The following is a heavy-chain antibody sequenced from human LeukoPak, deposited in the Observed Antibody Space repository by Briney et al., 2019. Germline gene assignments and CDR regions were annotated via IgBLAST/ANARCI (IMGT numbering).Heavy chain of an antibody. Sequence: HSGGSLRLSCAASGFTFSGYWMNWVRQAPGKGLEWVANIKEDGSETYYADSLKGRFTISRDNAENSLYLQMHSLRGEDTAVYYCVRDGPGSVEFDYWGQGTLVTVSS. CDR3: VRDGPGSVEFDY. CDR2: IKEDGSET. J-gene: IGHJ4*02. CDR1: GFTFSGYW. D-gene: IGHD3-10*01. V-gene: IGHV3-7*01.